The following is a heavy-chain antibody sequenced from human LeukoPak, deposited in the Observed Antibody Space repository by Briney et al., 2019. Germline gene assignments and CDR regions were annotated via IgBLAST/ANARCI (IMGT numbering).Heavy chain of an antibody. V-gene: IGHV1-2*02. CDR2: INTKSGRT. CDR1: GYSFTDYY. D-gene: IGHD3-3*01. CDR3: ARADFIDAGPYLIGP. Sequence: ASVKVSCKTSGYSFTDYYIHWVRQAPGQGLEWMGWINTKSGRTSSARKFQGRVTMTRDPSITTVYMDMAWLTSDDTAIYFCARADFIDAGPYLIGPWGQGTLATVSS. J-gene: IGHJ5*02.